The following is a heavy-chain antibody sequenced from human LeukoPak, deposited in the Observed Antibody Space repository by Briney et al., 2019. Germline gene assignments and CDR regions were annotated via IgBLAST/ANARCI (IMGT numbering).Heavy chain of an antibody. J-gene: IGHJ5*02. D-gene: IGHD6-13*01. CDR1: GYTFDDEY. V-gene: IGHV1-2*02. CDR2: INPNNGGT. CDR3: ARRVQKLVGTNWFDP. Sequence: ASVWVSCKASGYTFDDEYIHWVRQAPGLGLEWMGWINPNNGGTNYAQRFQGGVIMTRDTSISTAYMELRRLTSDDSAVYYCARRVQKLVGTNWFDPWGQGTLVTVSS.